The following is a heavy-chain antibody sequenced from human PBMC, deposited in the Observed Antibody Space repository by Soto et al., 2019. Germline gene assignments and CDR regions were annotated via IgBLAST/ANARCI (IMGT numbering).Heavy chain of an antibody. D-gene: IGHD2-21*02. CDR3: ARGRCGGDCYSGGVNWFDP. CDR1: GFTFSSYA. CDR2: ISYDGSNK. Sequence: PGGSLRLSCAASGFTFSSYAMHWVRQAPGKGLEWVAVISYDGSNKYYADSVKGRFTISRDNSKNTLYLQMNSLRAEDTAVYYWARGRCGGDCYSGGVNWFDPWGQGTLVTVSS. J-gene: IGHJ5*02. V-gene: IGHV3-30-3*01.